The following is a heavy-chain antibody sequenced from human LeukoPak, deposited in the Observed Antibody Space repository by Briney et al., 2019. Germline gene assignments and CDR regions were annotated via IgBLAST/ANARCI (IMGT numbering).Heavy chain of an antibody. D-gene: IGHD3-16*01. CDR1: GFTFSSYW. J-gene: IGHJ6*03. Sequence: GGSLRLSCAASGFTFSSYWMSWVRQAPGKGLEGVANIKQDGSEKYYVDSVKGRFTISRDNAKNSLYLQMNSLRAEDTAVYYCARGGYDYVWGSLRYYYYYMDVWGKGTTVTVSS. CDR3: ARGGYDYVWGSLRYYYYYMDV. CDR2: IKQDGSEK. V-gene: IGHV3-7*01.